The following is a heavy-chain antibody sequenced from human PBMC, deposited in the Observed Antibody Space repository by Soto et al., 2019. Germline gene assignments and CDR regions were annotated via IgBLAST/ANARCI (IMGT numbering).Heavy chain of an antibody. D-gene: IGHD3-10*01. Sequence: QVQLVQSGAEVKKPGSSVRVSCKAPEGTFTNYSISWVRQAPGQGLEWMGKIIPSLGIQKHAQKFQGRITIIADKSTSTAYMALTSLRSDDTAVYFCARDGYTGSYHQYWGQGTLVTVSS. CDR2: IIPSLGIQ. J-gene: IGHJ4*02. CDR1: EGTFTNYS. CDR3: ARDGYTGSYHQY. V-gene: IGHV1-69*08.